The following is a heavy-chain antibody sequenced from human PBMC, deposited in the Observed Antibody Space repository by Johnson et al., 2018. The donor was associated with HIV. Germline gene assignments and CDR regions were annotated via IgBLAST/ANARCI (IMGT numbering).Heavy chain of an antibody. J-gene: IGHJ3*02. D-gene: IGHD5-18*01. CDR2: ISYDGSNK. V-gene: IGHV3-30*04. CDR3: ARDWGTIQLWSSGAFDI. Sequence: QVQLVESGGGVVQPGRSPRLPFAASGFTLSSYAMHWVRPAPGKGLVWVAVISYDGSNKYYADPVKCRFIISRYNSTNTLFLQMNSLRAEATAVYYCARDWGTIQLWSSGAFDIWGQGTMVTVSS. CDR1: GFTLSSYA.